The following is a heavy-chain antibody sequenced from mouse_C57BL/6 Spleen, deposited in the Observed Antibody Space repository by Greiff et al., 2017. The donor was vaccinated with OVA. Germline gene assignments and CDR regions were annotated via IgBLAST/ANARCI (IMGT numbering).Heavy chain of an antibody. V-gene: IGHV5-4*01. CDR3: ARDEGDYYGGSYSYFDV. Sequence: EVKLVESGGGLVKPGGSLKLSCAASGFTFSSYAMSWVRQTPEKRLEWVATISDGGSYTYYPDNVKGRFTISRDNASNNLYLQMSHLKTEDTAMYYCARDEGDYYGGSYSYFDVWGTGTTVTVSS. J-gene: IGHJ1*03. D-gene: IGHD1-1*01. CDR2: ISDGGSYT. CDR1: GFTFSSYA.